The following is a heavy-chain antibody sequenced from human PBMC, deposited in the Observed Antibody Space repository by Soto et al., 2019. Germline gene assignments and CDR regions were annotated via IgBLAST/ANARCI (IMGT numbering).Heavy chain of an antibody. CDR2: ISYDGSNK. V-gene: IGHV3-30*18. J-gene: IGHJ6*02. D-gene: IGHD2-8*01. Sequence: GGSLRLSCAASGFTFSSYGMHWVRQAPGKGLEWVAVISYDGSNKYYTDSVKGRFTISRDNFKTTLYLQMNSLRAEDTAVYYCAKDGSPYCTNGVCYTGPPTPDYGMDVWGQGTTVTVSS. CDR3: AKDGSPYCTNGVCYTGPPTPDYGMDV. CDR1: GFTFSSYG.